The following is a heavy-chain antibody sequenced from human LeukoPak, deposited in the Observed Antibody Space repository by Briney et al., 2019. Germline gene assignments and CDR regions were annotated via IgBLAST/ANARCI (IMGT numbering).Heavy chain of an antibody. D-gene: IGHD3-22*01. V-gene: IGHV1-69*13. J-gene: IGHJ4*02. CDR2: IIPIFGTV. Sequence: SVKVSCKASGGTFSSYAISWVRQAPGQGLEWMGGIIPIFGTVNYAQKFQGRVTITADESTSTAYMELSSLRSEDTAVYYCASSGYYRHYFDYWGQGTLVTVSS. CDR3: ASSGYYRHYFDY. CDR1: GGTFSSYA.